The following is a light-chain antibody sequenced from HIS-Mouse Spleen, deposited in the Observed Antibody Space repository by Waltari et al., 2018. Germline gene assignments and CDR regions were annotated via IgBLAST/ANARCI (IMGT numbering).Light chain of an antibody. CDR2: DVS. Sequence: QSALTQPASVSGSPGQSITISCTGTSSDVGVYNYVSWYQQHPGKAPKLMSYDVSNRPAGVSNRFSGSKSGNTASLTISGLQAEDEADYYCSSYTSSSTWVFGGGTKLTVL. CDR1: SSDVGVYNY. V-gene: IGLV2-14*03. CDR3: SSYTSSSTWV. J-gene: IGLJ3*02.